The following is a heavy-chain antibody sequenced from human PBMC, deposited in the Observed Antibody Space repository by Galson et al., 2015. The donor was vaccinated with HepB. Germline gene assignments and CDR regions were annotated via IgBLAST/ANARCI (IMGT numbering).Heavy chain of an antibody. Sequence: SLRLSCAASGFTFSSYSINWVRQAPGGGLEWVSSITSISNYIYYADSVKGRFTISRDNAKNSLYLQMNSLRAEDTAVYYCARGPYSLAYCSGRSCYTGHFDYWGQGTLVTVSS. CDR1: GFTFSSYS. V-gene: IGHV3-21*01. J-gene: IGHJ4*02. CDR2: ITSISNYI. CDR3: ARGPYSLAYCSGRSCYTGHFDY. D-gene: IGHD2-15*01.